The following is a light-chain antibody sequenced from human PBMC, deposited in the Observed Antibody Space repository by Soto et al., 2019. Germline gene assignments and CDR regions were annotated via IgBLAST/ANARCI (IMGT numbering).Light chain of an antibody. CDR3: HQYGNSPYT. CDR1: QSVSTNY. V-gene: IGKV3-20*01. CDR2: AAS. Sequence: IVLTQSPGTLSLSPGERATLSCRSSQSVSTNYLAWYQHQPGQTPRLLIYAASSRATGIPDRFSGSGSGTDFILTINRLEPEDVAMYYCHQYGNSPYTFGQGTNLEIK. J-gene: IGKJ2*01.